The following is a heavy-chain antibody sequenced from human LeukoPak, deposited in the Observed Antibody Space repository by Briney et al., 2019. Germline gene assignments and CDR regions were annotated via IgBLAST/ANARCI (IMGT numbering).Heavy chain of an antibody. Sequence: SETLSLTCTVSGGPISSYYWSWIRQPPGKGLEWIGYIYYSGSTNYNPSLKSRVTISVDTSKNQFSLKLSSVTAADTAVYYCARASFMITFGGVIVGYNWFDPWGQGTLVTVSS. J-gene: IGHJ5*02. V-gene: IGHV4-59*12. CDR1: GGPISSYY. D-gene: IGHD3-16*02. CDR3: ARASFMITFGGVIVGYNWFDP. CDR2: IYYSGST.